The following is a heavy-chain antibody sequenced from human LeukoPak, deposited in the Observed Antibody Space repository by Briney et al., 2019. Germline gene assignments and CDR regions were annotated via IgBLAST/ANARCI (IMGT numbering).Heavy chain of an antibody. Sequence: ASVKVSCKASGYTFTSYDINWVRHATGQGLEWMGWMSPNSGDTGYAQKFQGRVTMTTDTSTSTAYMELRSLRSDDTAVYYCARDIVPGVAVAGTDYWGQGTLVTVSS. J-gene: IGHJ4*02. CDR2: MSPNSGDT. CDR1: GYTFTSYD. V-gene: IGHV1-8*01. CDR3: ARDIVPGVAVAGTDY. D-gene: IGHD6-19*01.